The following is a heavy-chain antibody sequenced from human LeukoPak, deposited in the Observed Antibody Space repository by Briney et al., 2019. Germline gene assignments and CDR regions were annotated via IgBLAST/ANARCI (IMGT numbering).Heavy chain of an antibody. CDR3: ARRGGSRPNDY. CDR2: IKQDGSEK. D-gene: IGHD1-26*01. CDR1: GFTFSTYA. V-gene: IGHV3-7*01. J-gene: IGHJ4*02. Sequence: GGSLRLSCAASGFTFSTYAMTWVRQAPGKGLEWVANIKQDGSEKYYVDSVKGRFTISRDNAKNSLYLQMNSLRAEDTAVYYCARRGGSRPNDYWGQGTLVTVSS.